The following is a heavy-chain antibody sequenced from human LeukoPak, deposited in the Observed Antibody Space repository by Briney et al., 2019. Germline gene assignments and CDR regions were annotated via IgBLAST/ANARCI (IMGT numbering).Heavy chain of an antibody. CDR3: ARGRSSGWYRAFDI. CDR1: GFTFSSYA. Sequence: HPAGSLRLSCAASGFTFSSYAMHWVRQAPGKGLEYVSAISSNGGSTYYANSVKGRFTISRDNSKNTLYLQMGSLRAEDMAVYYCARGRSSGWYRAFDIWGQGTMVTVSS. J-gene: IGHJ3*02. D-gene: IGHD6-19*01. CDR2: ISSNGGST. V-gene: IGHV3-64*01.